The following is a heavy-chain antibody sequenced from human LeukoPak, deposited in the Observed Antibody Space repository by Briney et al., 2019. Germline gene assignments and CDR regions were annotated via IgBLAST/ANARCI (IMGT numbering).Heavy chain of an antibody. D-gene: IGHD2/OR15-2a*01. CDR1: GGSISSYY. CDR2: IYYSGST. J-gene: IGHJ6*02. CDR3: ARTLRPTSSYYYYGMDV. V-gene: IGHV4-59*08. Sequence: YPSETLSLTCTVSGGSISSYYWSWLRQPPGKGLEWIGYIYYSGSTNYNPSLKSRVTISVDTSKNQFSLKLSSVTAADTAVYYCARTLRPTSSYYYYGMDVWGQGTTVTVSS.